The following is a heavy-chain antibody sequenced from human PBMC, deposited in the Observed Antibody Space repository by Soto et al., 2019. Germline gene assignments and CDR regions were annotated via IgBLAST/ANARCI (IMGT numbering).Heavy chain of an antibody. CDR1: GGSITSSFY. D-gene: IGHD6-13*01. J-gene: IGHJ6*02. V-gene: IGHV4-39*01. CDR3: RSSSRYSTDV. CDR2: IYGTGNT. Sequence: QLQLQESGPGLVKPSETLSLSCTVSGGSITSSFYWGWIRQPPGRGLEWIGSIYGTGNTYYNPSLKGRVTLSADTSKSPFSLNLISVTAADAAVYYCRSSSRYSTDVWGQGATVTVSS.